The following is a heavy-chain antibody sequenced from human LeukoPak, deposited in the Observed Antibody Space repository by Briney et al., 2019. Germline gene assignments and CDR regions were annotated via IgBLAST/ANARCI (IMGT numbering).Heavy chain of an antibody. CDR3: ARDVSDENGSSSRIHLDS. CDR2: IKKDGSEK. J-gene: IGHJ4*02. Sequence: GGSLRLSCAASGFTFTNYWMTWVRQAPGKGLEWVANIKKDGSEKYYVDSVKGRFTISRDNAKNSLFLQMNSLRAEDTAVYYCARDVSDENGSSSRIHLDSWGQGTLVSVSS. CDR1: GFTFTNYW. D-gene: IGHD6-6*01. V-gene: IGHV3-7*01.